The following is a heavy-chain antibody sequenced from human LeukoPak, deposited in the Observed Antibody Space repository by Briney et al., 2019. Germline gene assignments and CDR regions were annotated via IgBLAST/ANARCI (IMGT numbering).Heavy chain of an antibody. CDR2: INPSDGWT. CDR3: ARDEITTEENDFDY. D-gene: IGHD1-1*01. Sequence: GASVKVSCKASGYSFTTYYIHWVRQAPGQGLDWVAIINPSDGWTKYAQRSQGRVTLTRDTSTSTVYMELGSLTSEDTAVYYCARDEITTEENDFDYWGQGTLVTVSS. V-gene: IGHV1-46*01. CDR1: GYSFTTYY. J-gene: IGHJ4*02.